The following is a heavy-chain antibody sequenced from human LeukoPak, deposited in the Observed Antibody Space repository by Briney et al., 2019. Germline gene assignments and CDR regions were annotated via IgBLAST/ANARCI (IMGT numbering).Heavy chain of an antibody. V-gene: IGHV3-11*05. J-gene: IGHJ4*02. Sequence: GGSLRLSCAASGFTFSDYYMSWIRQAPGKGLEWVSYISSSSSYTNYADSVKGRFTISRDNAKNSLYLQMNSLRAEDTGVYYCEREARYYYDSSGYYASDYWGQGTLVTVSS. CDR1: GFTFSDYY. D-gene: IGHD3-22*01. CDR2: ISSSSSYT. CDR3: EREARYYYDSSGYYASDY.